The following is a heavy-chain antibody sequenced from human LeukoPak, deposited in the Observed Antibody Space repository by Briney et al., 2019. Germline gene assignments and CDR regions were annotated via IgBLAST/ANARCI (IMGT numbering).Heavy chain of an antibody. J-gene: IGHJ4*02. CDR1: GGSFSGYY. Sequence: PSETLSLTCAVYGGSFSGYYWSWIRQPPGKGLEWIGEINHSGSTNYNPSLKSRVTISVDTSKNQFSLKLSSVTAADTAVYYCARRHPPGGIDYWGQGTLVTVSS. CDR3: ARRHPPGGIDY. CDR2: INHSGST. D-gene: IGHD3-16*01. V-gene: IGHV4-34*01.